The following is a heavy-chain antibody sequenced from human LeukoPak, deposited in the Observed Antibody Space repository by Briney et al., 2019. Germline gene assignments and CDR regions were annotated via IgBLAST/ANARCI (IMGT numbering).Heavy chain of an antibody. J-gene: IGHJ4*02. CDR2: INWNGGST. Sequence: GGSLRLSCAASGFTFDDYAMHWVRQAPGKGLEWVSGINWNGGSTGYADSVKGRFTISRDNAKNSLYLQMNSLRAEDTALYYCARESGATYYYDSSGYPFDYWGQGTLVTVSS. D-gene: IGHD3-22*01. CDR3: ARESGATYYYDSSGYPFDY. V-gene: IGHV3-20*04. CDR1: GFTFDDYA.